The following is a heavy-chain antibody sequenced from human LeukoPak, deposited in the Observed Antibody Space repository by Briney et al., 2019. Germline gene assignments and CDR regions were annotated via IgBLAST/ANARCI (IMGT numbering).Heavy chain of an antibody. CDR2: ISDSGANT. J-gene: IGHJ4*02. Sequence: GGSLRLSCAASGFTFSSDAMSWVRQAPGKGLEWLSSISDSGANTYYADSVKGRFTISRDNSENTLYLQMNSLRAEDTAVYYCARGGWNYDYVWGSYRYTGFDYWGQGTLVTVSS. CDR1: GFTFSSDA. V-gene: IGHV3-23*01. D-gene: IGHD3-16*02. CDR3: ARGGWNYDYVWGSYRYTGFDY.